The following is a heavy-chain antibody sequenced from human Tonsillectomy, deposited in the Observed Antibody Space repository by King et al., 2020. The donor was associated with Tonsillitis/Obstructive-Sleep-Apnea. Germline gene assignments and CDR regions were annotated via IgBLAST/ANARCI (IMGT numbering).Heavy chain of an antibody. CDR3: AGYHCSSTSCYLHYFDY. D-gene: IGHD2-2*01. Sequence: QLQESGPGLAKPSETLSLTCTVSGGSISSSSYYWGWIRQPPGKGLEWIGSIYYSGSTYYNPSLKSRVTISVDTSKNQFSLKLSSVTAADTAVYYCAGYHCSSTSCYLHYFDYWGQGTLVTVSS. V-gene: IGHV4-39*01. CDR2: IYYSGST. J-gene: IGHJ4*02. CDR1: GGSISSSSYY.